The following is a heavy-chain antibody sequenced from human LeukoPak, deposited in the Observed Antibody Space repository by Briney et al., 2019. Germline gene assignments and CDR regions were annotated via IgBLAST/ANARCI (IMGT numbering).Heavy chain of an antibody. CDR2: IYTSGST. J-gene: IGHJ4*02. CDR1: GGSISSGSYF. Sequence: SETLSLTCTVSGGSISSGSYFWSWIRQPAGKGLEWIGRIYTSGSTNYNPSLKSRVTISVDTSKNQFSLKLSSVTAADTAVYYCARRVSYYYDSSGYQTDYWGQGTLVTVSS. CDR3: ARRVSYYYDSSGYQTDY. D-gene: IGHD3-22*01. V-gene: IGHV4-61*02.